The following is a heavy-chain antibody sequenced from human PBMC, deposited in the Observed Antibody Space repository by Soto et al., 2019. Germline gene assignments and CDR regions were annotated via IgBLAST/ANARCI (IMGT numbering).Heavy chain of an antibody. CDR2: IIPIFGTA. J-gene: IGHJ6*02. CDR3: ARSFCSGGSCYSYYYYGMDV. CDR1: GGTFSSYA. Sequence: QVQLVQSGAEVKKPGSSVKVSCKASGGTFSSYAISWVRQAPGQGLEWMGGIIPIFGTANYAQKFQGRVTITANESTSTAYRELSSVRAEDTAVYYCARSFCSGGSCYSYYYYGMDVWGQGTTVTVSS. V-gene: IGHV1-69*12. D-gene: IGHD2-15*01.